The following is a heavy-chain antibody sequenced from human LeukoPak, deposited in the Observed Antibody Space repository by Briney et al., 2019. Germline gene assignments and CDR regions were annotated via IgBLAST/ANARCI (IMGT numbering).Heavy chain of an antibody. Sequence: PSETLSLTCTVSGGSISSYYWSWIRQPPGKGLEWIGYIYYSGSTNYNPSLKSRVTISVDTSKNQFSLKLSSVTAADTAVYYCARDRCDYYDSSGYYCYYFDYWGQGTLVTVSS. J-gene: IGHJ4*02. CDR2: IYYSGST. CDR3: ARDRCDYYDSSGYYCYYFDY. D-gene: IGHD3-22*01. CDR1: GGSISSYY. V-gene: IGHV4-59*01.